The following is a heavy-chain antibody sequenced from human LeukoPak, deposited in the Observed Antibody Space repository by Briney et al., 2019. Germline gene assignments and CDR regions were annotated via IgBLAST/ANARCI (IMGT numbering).Heavy chain of an antibody. D-gene: IGHD1-26*01. Sequence: SLRLSCAASGFTFSSYGMHWVRQAPGKGLEWVAVIWYDGSNKYYADSVKGRFTISRDNSKNTLYLQMNSLRAEDTAVYYCARDPAVEGALDYWGQGTLVTVSS. CDR3: ARDPAVEGALDY. V-gene: IGHV3-33*01. CDR2: IWYDGSNK. J-gene: IGHJ4*02. CDR1: GFTFSSYG.